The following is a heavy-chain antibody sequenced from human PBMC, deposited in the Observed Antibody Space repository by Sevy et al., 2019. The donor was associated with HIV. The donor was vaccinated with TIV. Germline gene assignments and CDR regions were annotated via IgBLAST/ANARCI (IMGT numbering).Heavy chain of an antibody. J-gene: IGHJ4*02. Sequence: GGSLRLSCAASGFTFSDYYMSWIRQAPGKGLEWVSYISSSGSTIYYADSVKGRFTISRNNAKNSLYLQMNSLRDEDTAVYYCARDGLSRFGELPLDYWGQGTLVTVSS. CDR2: ISSSGSTI. CDR1: GFTFSDYY. V-gene: IGHV3-11*04. D-gene: IGHD3-10*01. CDR3: ARDGLSRFGELPLDY.